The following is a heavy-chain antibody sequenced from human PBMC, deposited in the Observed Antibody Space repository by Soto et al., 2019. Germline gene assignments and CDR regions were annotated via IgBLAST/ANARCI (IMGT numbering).Heavy chain of an antibody. V-gene: IGHV3-23*01. CDR3: AKDPRCPDY. CDR2: ITGAGYT. Sequence: EVQLLESGGGLVQPGGSLRLSCAASGFTFSNYGMSWVRQAPGKGLEWVSVITGAGYTYYTDSVKGRFTISRDTSKNTLYLQMNSLSDEDTAVYYCAKDPRCPDYWGQGTLVTVSS. J-gene: IGHJ4*02. D-gene: IGHD2-2*01. CDR1: GFTFSNYG.